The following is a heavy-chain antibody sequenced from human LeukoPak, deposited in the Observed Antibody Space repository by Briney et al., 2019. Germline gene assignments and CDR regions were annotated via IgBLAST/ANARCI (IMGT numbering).Heavy chain of an antibody. CDR3: TSRDRDY. CDR2: IRSNTYGGTT. CDR1: GFTFCDYA. D-gene: IGHD3-22*01. Sequence: GGSLRLSCTASGFTFCDYAMSWVRQAPGKGLEWVGLIRSNTYGGTTYYAASVEGRFTISRDDSKSIAYLQMNSLKTEDTAVYYCTSRDRDYWGQGTLVTVSS. V-gene: IGHV3-49*04. J-gene: IGHJ4*02.